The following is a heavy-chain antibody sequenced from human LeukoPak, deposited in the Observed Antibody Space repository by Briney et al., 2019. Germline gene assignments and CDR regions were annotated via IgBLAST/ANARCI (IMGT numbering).Heavy chain of an antibody. Sequence: ASVKVSCKASGYTFTSYDINWVRQASGQGLEWMAWMNPNNGDTVYAQKFQGRVAVTRNTSISTAYMELSSPRSEDTAVYYCARPPKLGYFDYWGQGTLVTVSS. CDR3: ARPPKLGYFDY. D-gene: IGHD1-26*01. CDR1: GYTFTSYD. J-gene: IGHJ4*02. CDR2: MNPNNGDT. V-gene: IGHV1-8*01.